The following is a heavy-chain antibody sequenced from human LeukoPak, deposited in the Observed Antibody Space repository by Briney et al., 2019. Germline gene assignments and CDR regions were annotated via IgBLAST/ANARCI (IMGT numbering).Heavy chain of an antibody. CDR3: ARGAYYYGSGSYYQLPYYFDY. V-gene: IGHV4-34*01. Sequence: RPSETLSLTCAVYGGSFSGYYWSWIRQPPGKGLEWIGEINHSGSTNYNPSLKSRVTISVDTSKNQFSLKLSSVTAADTAVYYCARGAYYYGSGSYYQLPYYFDYWGQGTLITVSS. D-gene: IGHD3-10*01. CDR2: INHSGST. J-gene: IGHJ4*02. CDR1: GGSFSGYY.